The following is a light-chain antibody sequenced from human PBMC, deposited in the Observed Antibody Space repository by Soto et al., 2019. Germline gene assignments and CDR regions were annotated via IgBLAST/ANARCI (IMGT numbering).Light chain of an antibody. J-gene: IGKJ5*01. CDR2: GAS. Sequence: DIQMTQSTSTLSASLGDRVIITCRASQSMNRYLNWYQQKPGKVPKLLIYGASILQSGVPSRFSGSGSGTEFALAISSLQSEDFAVYYCQQYENWPSITFGQGTRLEIK. V-gene: IGKV1-39*01. CDR1: QSMNRY. CDR3: QQYENWPSIT.